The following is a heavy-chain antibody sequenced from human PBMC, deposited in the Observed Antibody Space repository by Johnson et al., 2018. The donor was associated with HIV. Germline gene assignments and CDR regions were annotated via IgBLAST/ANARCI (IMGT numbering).Heavy chain of an antibody. J-gene: IGHJ3*02. D-gene: IGHD2-15*01. CDR3: ARSKDCSGGSCPDAFDI. Sequence: VQLVESGGGLVKPGGSLRLSCVASGFTFSDYYMTWVRQAPGKGLEWVSYISISGSTIYSADSVKGRFTISRDNAKNSLYLQMNSLRAEDTAVYYCARSKDCSGGSCPDAFDIWGQGTMLIVSS. V-gene: IGHV3-11*04. CDR1: GFTFSDYY. CDR2: ISISGSTI.